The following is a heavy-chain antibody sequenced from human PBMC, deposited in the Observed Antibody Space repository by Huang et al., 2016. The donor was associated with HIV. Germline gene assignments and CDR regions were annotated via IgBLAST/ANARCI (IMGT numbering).Heavy chain of an antibody. CDR1: GFTFSSYW. D-gene: IGHD2-2*01. J-gene: IGHJ3*02. CDR3: ARDPFAQHAFDI. CDR2: INTAGSST. V-gene: IGHV3-74*01. Sequence: EVQLVESGGGLVQPGGSLRLSCAASGFTFSSYWMHWVRQTPWKGLVWGSRINTAGSSTSYADSVKGRFTSSRDNAKNTLYLQMNSLGAEDTAVYYCARDPFAQHAFDIWGQGTMVTVSS.